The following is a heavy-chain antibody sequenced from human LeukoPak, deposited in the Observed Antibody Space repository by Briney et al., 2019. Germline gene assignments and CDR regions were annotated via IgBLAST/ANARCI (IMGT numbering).Heavy chain of an antibody. CDR2: IYTSGST. V-gene: IGHV4-61*02. D-gene: IGHD6-19*01. Sequence: PSQTLSLTCTVYGGSISSGSYYWSWIRQPAGKGLEWIGRIYTSGSTNYNPYLKSRVTISVDTSKNQFSLKLSSVTAADTAVYYCAGVSGWPYYFDYWGQGTLVTVSS. CDR1: GGSISSGSYY. CDR3: AGVSGWPYYFDY. J-gene: IGHJ4*02.